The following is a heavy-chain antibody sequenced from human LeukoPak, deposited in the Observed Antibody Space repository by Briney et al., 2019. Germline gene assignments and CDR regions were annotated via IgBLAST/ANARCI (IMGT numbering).Heavy chain of an antibody. CDR2: INPKSGGT. Sequence: ASVKVSCKASAYSFSGYYIHWVRQAPGQGLEWMGWINPKSGGTNYAQKFQGRVTMTRDTSISTAYMELNRLRSDDTAVFYCARGQSAHYYDSSGYSDYWGQGTLVTVSS. CDR1: AYSFSGYY. CDR3: ARGQSAHYYDSSGYSDY. J-gene: IGHJ4*02. V-gene: IGHV1-2*02. D-gene: IGHD3-22*01.